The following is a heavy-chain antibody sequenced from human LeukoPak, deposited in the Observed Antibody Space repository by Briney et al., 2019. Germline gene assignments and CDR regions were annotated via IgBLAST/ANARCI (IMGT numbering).Heavy chain of an antibody. CDR2: IWYDGSNK. D-gene: IGHD6-19*01. Sequence: PGGSLRLSCAASGFTFSSYGMHWVRQAPGKGLEWVAVIWYDGSNKYYADSVKGRFTISRDNSKNTLYLQMNSLRAEDTAVYYCAEKGYSSGPIEPFDYWGQGTLVTVSS. CDR1: GFTFSSYG. CDR3: AEKGYSSGPIEPFDY. J-gene: IGHJ4*02. V-gene: IGHV3-33*06.